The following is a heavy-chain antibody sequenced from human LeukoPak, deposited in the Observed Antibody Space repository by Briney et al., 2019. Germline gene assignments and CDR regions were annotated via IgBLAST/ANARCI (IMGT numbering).Heavy chain of an antibody. CDR3: ARESGGSTGWNSTDYYYMDV. CDR1: GGSISSYY. J-gene: IGHJ6*03. CDR2: IYTSGST. D-gene: IGHD1/OR15-1a*01. Sequence: PSETLSLTCTVSGGSISSYYWSWIRQPAGKGLEWIGRIYTSGSTNYNPSLKSRVTMSVDTSKNQFSLKLSSVTAAGTAVYYCARESGGSTGWNSTDYYYMDVWGKGTTVTVSS. V-gene: IGHV4-4*07.